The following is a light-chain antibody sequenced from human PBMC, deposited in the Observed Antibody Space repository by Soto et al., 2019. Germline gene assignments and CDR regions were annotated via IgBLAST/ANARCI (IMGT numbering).Light chain of an antibody. CDR2: AAS. Sequence: DIQLTQSPVFLSASVGDRVTITCRASQGISSYLAWYQQKPGQAPRLLIYAASTLQSGVPSRFSGSGSGTEFTLTSSSLQPEDFANYYCLQLDSYPRTFGHGTKVEI. CDR3: LQLDSYPRT. J-gene: IGKJ1*01. V-gene: IGKV1-9*01. CDR1: QGISSY.